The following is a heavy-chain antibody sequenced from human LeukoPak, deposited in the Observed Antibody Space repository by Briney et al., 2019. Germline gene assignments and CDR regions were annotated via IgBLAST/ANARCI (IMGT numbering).Heavy chain of an antibody. J-gene: IGHJ6*02. V-gene: IGHV3-23*01. D-gene: IGHD6-19*01. CDR2: ISGSGGGT. CDR1: GFTFSSYA. Sequence: QAGGSLRLSCAASGFTFSSYAMSWVRQAPGRGLEWVSGISGSGGGTYYADSVRGRFSISRDNSKNTLFLHLNSLRAEDTAVYYCAKLSVAGSRSYGMDVWGQGTTVTVSS. CDR3: AKLSVAGSRSYGMDV.